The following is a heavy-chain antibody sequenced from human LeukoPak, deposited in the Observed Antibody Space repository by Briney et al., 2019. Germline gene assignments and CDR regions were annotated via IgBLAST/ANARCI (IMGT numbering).Heavy chain of an antibody. V-gene: IGHV3-74*03. J-gene: IGHJ4*02. CDR3: TRSLSIYDHSPDY. D-gene: IGHD2-21*01. CDR1: GFTFSSYW. Sequence: PGGSLRLSCAASGFTFSSYWMHWVRQAPGKGLVWVSRINSDGSSTAYADSVKGRFTISRDNAKNTLYLQMNSLRAEDTAVYYCTRSLSIYDHSPDYWGQGTLVTVSS. CDR2: INSDGSST.